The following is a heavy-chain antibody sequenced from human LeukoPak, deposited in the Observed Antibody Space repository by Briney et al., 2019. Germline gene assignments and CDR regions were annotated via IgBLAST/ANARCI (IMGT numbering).Heavy chain of an antibody. D-gene: IGHD5-24*01. CDR3: VRDLGGANGYNWVYYFDY. CDR1: GFTFSDYY. CDR2: ISSSGSTI. Sequence: GGSLRLSCAASGFTFSDYYMSWIRQAPGKGLEWVSYISSSGSTIYYADSVKGRFTISRDNAKNSLYLQMNSLRAEDTAVYYCVRDLGGANGYNWVYYFDYWGQGTLVTVSS. J-gene: IGHJ4*02. V-gene: IGHV3-11*01.